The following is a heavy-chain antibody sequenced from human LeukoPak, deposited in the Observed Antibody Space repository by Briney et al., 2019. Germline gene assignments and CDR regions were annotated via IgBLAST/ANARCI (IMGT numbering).Heavy chain of an antibody. CDR3: EREYYDSGGYPDY. CDR2: ISTDGRRT. D-gene: IGHD3-22*01. V-gene: IGHV3-74*01. CDR1: GFTFSTYW. Sequence: GGSLRLSCAASGFTFSTYWMHWVRQAPGNGLVWGSRISTDGRRTNYADSVKGRFTISRDNAKNTLYLQMNSLRADDTAVYYCEREYYDSGGYPDYWGQGTLVTVSS. J-gene: IGHJ4*02.